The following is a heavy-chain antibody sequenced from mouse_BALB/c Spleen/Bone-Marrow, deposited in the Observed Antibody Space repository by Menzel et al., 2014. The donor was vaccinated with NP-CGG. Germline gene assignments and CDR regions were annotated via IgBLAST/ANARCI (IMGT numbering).Heavy chain of an antibody. CDR1: DYSFTSYW. CDR3: ARGGYDGWYFDV. D-gene: IGHD2-2*01. V-gene: IGHV1-74*01. Sequence: QVQLKDSGAELVRPGASVKLSCRASDYSFTSYWVNWVKQRPGQGLEWIGMIHPSDSETRLNQKFKDKATLTVDKSSSTAYMQLSSPASEDSAVYYCARGGYDGWYFDVWGAGTPVTVSS. J-gene: IGHJ1*01. CDR2: IHPSDSET.